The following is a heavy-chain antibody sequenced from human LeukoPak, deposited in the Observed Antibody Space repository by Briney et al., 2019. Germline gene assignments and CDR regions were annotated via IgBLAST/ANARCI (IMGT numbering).Heavy chain of an antibody. CDR1: GYTFTGYY. CDR2: INPNSGGT. D-gene: IGHD4-23*01. Sequence: ASVKVSCKASGYTFTGYYMHWVRQAPGQGLEWMGWINPNSGGTNYAQKFQGRVTMTRDTSISTAYMELSRLRPDDTAAYYCARALRWYNWFDPWGQGTLVTVSS. V-gene: IGHV1-2*02. CDR3: ARALRWYNWFDP. J-gene: IGHJ5*02.